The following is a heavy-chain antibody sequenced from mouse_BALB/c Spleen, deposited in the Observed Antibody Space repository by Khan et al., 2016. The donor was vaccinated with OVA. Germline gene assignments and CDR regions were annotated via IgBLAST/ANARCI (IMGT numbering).Heavy chain of an antibody. Sequence: VQLQQSGADFVKPGASVKLSCTASGFNIKDTYMHWINQRPQQGLVWIGRIDPANGDVKYDPTFQDKATIAADASSNTAYLQLSSLTSEDTAVYYCIRGAYSGLFAYWGQGTLVTVSA. CDR1: GFNIKDTY. CDR3: IRGAYSGLFAY. J-gene: IGHJ3*01. V-gene: IGHV14-3*02. CDR2: IDPANGDV. D-gene: IGHD2-10*01.